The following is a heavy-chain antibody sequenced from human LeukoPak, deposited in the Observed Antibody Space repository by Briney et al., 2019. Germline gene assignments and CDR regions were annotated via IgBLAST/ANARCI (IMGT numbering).Heavy chain of an antibody. J-gene: IGHJ4*02. V-gene: IGHV1-18*01. CDR2: ISAYNGNT. CDR3: ARDEREEEETTYSNYPDY. Sequence: GASVKVSCKASGGTFSSYAISWVRQAPGQGLEWMGWISAYNGNTNYVQKLQGRVTMTTDTSTSTAYMELRSLRSDDTAVYYCARDEREEEETTYSNYPDYWGQGTLVTVSS. CDR1: GGTFSSYA. D-gene: IGHD4-11*01.